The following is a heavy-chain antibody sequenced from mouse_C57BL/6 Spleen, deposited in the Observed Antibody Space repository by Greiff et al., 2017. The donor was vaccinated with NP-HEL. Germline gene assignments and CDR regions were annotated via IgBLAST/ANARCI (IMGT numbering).Heavy chain of an antibody. J-gene: IGHJ3*01. CDR1: GYTFTSYG. V-gene: IGHV1-81*01. D-gene: IGHD1-1*01. CDR3: ARGATVVGEGFAY. CDR2: IYPRSGNT. Sequence: VKLMESGAELARPGASVKLSCKASGYTFTSYGISWVKQRTGQGLEWIGEIYPRSGNTYYNEKFKGKATLTADKSSSTAYMELRSLTSEDSAVYFCARGATVVGEGFAYWGQGTLVTVSA.